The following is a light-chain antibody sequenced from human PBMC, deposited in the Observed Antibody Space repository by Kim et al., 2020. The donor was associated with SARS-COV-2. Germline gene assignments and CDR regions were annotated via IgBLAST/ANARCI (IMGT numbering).Light chain of an antibody. Sequence: GQTVPISCTGTSRDVGGYNYVSWYQQHPDKAPKLMIYEVSKRPSGVTDRFSGSKSGNTASLTVSGLQAEDEADYYCSSYAGSNNLVFGGGTQLTVL. CDR2: EVS. CDR3: SSYAGSNNLV. V-gene: IGLV2-8*01. CDR1: SRDVGGYNY. J-gene: IGLJ2*01.